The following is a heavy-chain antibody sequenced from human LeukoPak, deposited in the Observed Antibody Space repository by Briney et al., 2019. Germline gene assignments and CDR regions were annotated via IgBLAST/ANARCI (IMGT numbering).Heavy chain of an antibody. CDR1: GGSIGSYY. J-gene: IGHJ4*02. Sequence: SETLSLTCTVSGGSIGSYYWSWIRQPPGKGLEWIGYIYYSGSTNYNPSLKSRVTISVDTSKNQFSLKLSSVTAADTAVYYCARRPGGAWFGELYLDYWGQGTLVTVSS. D-gene: IGHD3-10*01. CDR3: ARRPGGAWFGELYLDY. V-gene: IGHV4-59*01. CDR2: IYYSGST.